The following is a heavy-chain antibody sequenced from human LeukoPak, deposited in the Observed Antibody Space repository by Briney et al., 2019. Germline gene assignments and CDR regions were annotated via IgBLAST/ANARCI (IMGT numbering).Heavy chain of an antibody. J-gene: IGHJ4*02. CDR3: AREVTGNFDY. CDR1: GGSISSYY. Sequence: KTSETLSLTCTVSGGSISSYYWSWIRQPPGKGVEWIGYIYYSGSTNYNPSLKSRVTISVDTSKNQFSLKLSSVTAADTAVYYCAREVTGNFDYWGQGTLVTVSS. CDR2: IYYSGST. V-gene: IGHV4-59*01. D-gene: IGHD3-10*01.